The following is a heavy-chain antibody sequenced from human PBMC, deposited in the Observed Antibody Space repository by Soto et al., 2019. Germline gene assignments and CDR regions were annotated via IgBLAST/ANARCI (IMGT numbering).Heavy chain of an antibody. J-gene: IGHJ3*02. D-gene: IGHD2-15*01. CDR1: GFTFSNYA. V-gene: IGHV3-23*01. Sequence: EVQLLESGGGLVQPGGYLRLSCAASGFTFSNYAMTWVRQAQGKGLEWVSVISGGAGSTYYADSVKGRFTISRDNSKDTLYLQMNSLRGEDTAVYYCAKDVAVVAATPDAFDIWGQGTMVTVSS. CDR2: ISGGAGST. CDR3: AKDVAVVAATPDAFDI.